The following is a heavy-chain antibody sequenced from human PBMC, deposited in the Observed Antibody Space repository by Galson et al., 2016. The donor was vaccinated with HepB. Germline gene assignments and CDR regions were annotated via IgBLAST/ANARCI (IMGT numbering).Heavy chain of an antibody. J-gene: IGHJ4*02. V-gene: IGHV3-30*03. CDR2: ISYDGTKK. CDR1: GFPFSNYG. D-gene: IGHD2-8*01. CDR3: AWGMVFARH. Sequence: SLRLSCAATGFPFSNYGMHWGRQAPGKGLEWAAVISYDGTKKYYADSVKGRFTISRDNSKNTLYLQMNSLRVEDTAVYYCAWGMVFARHWGQGTLSPSPQ.